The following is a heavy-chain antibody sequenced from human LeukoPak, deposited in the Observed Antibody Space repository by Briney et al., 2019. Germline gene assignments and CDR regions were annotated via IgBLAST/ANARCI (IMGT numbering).Heavy chain of an antibody. V-gene: IGHV3-21*01. D-gene: IGHD5-12*01. CDR2: ISSSSSYI. J-gene: IGHJ6*04. CDR3: ASLDIVATIPYYYYGMDV. Sequence: GGSLRLSCAASGFTFSSYSMNWVRQAPGKGLEWVSSISSSSSYIYYAGSVKGRFTISRDNAKNSLYLQMNSLRAEDTAVYYCASLDIVATIPYYYYGMDVWGKGTTVTVSS. CDR1: GFTFSSYS.